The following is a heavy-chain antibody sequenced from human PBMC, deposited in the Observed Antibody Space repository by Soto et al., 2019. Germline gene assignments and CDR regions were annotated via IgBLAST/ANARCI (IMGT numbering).Heavy chain of an antibody. D-gene: IGHD3-16*01. V-gene: IGHV1-69*01. CDR2: IIPIFSSR. CDR1: RDTFNTYA. CDR3: ARGETYLGV. Sequence: QVQLVQSGAEVKKPGSSVKVSCKTSRDTFNTYAFNWVRQAPGQGLEWMGWIIPIFSSRNYAEKFQGRVTITADDSTSTAYMELRSLRFEDTAVYYCARGETYLGVWGQGTTVTVSS. J-gene: IGHJ6*02.